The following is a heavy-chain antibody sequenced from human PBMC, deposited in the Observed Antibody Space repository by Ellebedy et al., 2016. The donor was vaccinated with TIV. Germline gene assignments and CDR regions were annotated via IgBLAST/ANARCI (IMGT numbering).Heavy chain of an antibody. V-gene: IGHV5-51*01. J-gene: IGHJ3*02. CDR2: IYPGDSDT. Sequence: GESLKISXKGSGYSFTSYWIGWVRQMPGKGLEWMGIIYPGDSDTRYSPSFQGQVTISADKSISTAYLQWSSLKASDTAMYYCARHGIVGQADDAFDIWGQGTMVTVSS. CDR3: ARHGIVGQADDAFDI. CDR1: GYSFTSYW. D-gene: IGHD1-26*01.